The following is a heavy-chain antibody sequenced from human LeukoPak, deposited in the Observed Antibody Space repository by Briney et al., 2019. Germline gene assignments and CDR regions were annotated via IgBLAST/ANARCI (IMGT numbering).Heavy chain of an antibody. CDR3: AKVSGGGLYYDGMDV. Sequence: PGRSLRLSCAASGFTFSSYAIHWVRQAPGKGLEWVAVISYDGSNKYYADSVKGRFTISRDNSKNTLYLQMNSLRAEDTAVYYCAKVSGGGLYYDGMDVWGQGTTVTVSS. J-gene: IGHJ6*02. CDR1: GFTFSSYA. CDR2: ISYDGSNK. V-gene: IGHV3-30-3*01. D-gene: IGHD1-14*01.